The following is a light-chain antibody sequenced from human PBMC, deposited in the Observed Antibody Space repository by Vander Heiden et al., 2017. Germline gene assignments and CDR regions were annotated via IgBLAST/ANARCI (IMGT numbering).Light chain of an antibody. Sequence: TVMTHSPATLSVSPGERATLSCRASQSVSSNLAWYQQKPGQAPRLLIYGASTRATGIPARFSGSGSGTEFTLTISSLQSEDFAVYYCQQYNNWPYTFGQGTKLEIK. CDR1: QSVSSN. CDR3: QQYNNWPYT. V-gene: IGKV3-15*01. J-gene: IGKJ2*01. CDR2: GAS.